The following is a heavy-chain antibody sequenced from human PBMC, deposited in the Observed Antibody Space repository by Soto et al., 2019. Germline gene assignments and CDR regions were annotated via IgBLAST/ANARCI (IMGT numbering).Heavy chain of an antibody. CDR3: ARGRGITIFGVVPTGKNYYYYYGMDV. D-gene: IGHD3-3*01. J-gene: IGHJ6*02. CDR2: IIPIFGTA. V-gene: IGHV1-69*13. CDR1: GGTFSSYA. Sequence: GASVKVSCKASGGTFSSYAISWVRQAPGQGLEWMGGIIPIFGTANYAQKFQGRVTITADESTSTAYMELSSLRSEDTAVYYCARGRGITIFGVVPTGKNYYYYYGMDVWGQGTTVTVSS.